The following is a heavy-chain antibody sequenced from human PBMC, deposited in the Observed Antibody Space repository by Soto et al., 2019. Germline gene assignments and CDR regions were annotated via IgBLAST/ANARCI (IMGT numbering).Heavy chain of an antibody. CDR2: INPILSMS. V-gene: IGHV1-69*02. D-gene: IGHD3-10*01. CDR1: GDTFIFYS. Sequence: QVQLVQSGAEVKKPGSSVRVSCKASGDTFIFYSINWVRQAPGLGLEWMGRINPILSMSNYAQRFQGRVTMTADKSTSTAYMELSSLRSEDTAMYYCASSYGSGYRAFDYWGQGALVTVSS. CDR3: ASSYGSGYRAFDY. J-gene: IGHJ4*02.